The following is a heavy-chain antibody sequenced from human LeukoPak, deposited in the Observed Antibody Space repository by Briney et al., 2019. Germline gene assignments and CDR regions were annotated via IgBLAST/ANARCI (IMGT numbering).Heavy chain of an antibody. Sequence: ASVNVSCKPSGYTFTSYGISWVRPAPGQGLEWMGWISAYNGNTNYAQKLQGRVTMTTDTSTSTAYMELRSLRSDDTAVYYCARDPGSIAAAAYFDYWGQGTLVTVSS. D-gene: IGHD6-13*01. CDR2: ISAYNGNT. CDR1: GYTFTSYG. V-gene: IGHV1-18*01. J-gene: IGHJ4*02. CDR3: ARDPGSIAAAAYFDY.